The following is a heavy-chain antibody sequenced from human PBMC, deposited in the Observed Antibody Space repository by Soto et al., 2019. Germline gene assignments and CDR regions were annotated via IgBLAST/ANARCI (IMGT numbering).Heavy chain of an antibody. J-gene: IGHJ6*02. CDR2: IIPIFGTA. Sequence: ASVKVSCKASGGTLSSYAISWVRRAPGQGLEWMGGIIPIFGTANYAQKFQGRVTITADESTSTAYMELSSLRAEDTAVYYCARDWQLVGYSNYHYGMDVWGQGTTVTVSS. CDR3: ARDWQLVGYSNYHYGMDV. V-gene: IGHV1-69*13. D-gene: IGHD4-4*01. CDR1: GGTLSSYA.